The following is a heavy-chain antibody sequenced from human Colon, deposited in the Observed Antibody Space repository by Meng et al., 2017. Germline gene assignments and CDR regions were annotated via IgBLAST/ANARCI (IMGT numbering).Heavy chain of an antibody. CDR3: TRGLEFYRFEY. V-gene: IGHV6-1*01. D-gene: IGHD3-16*02. J-gene: IGHJ4*02. CDR1: GDSVSSKTAV. Sequence: QLPQSGPGLVKPPPTLSLPWAISGDSVSSKTAVWNWIRQSPSRGLEWLGRTYYRAKWNHDYAESLRGRITINPDTSNNQISLQLNSVTPEDTAVYYCTRGLEFYRFEYWGQGTLVTVSS. CDR2: TYYRAKWNH.